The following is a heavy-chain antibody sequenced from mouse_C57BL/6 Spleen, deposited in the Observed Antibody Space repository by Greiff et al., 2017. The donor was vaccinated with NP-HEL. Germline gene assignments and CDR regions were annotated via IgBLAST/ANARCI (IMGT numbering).Heavy chain of an antibody. D-gene: IGHD2-1*01. J-gene: IGHJ2*01. CDR3: ARAYPLYGNYNDY. CDR2: ISSGSGSI. V-gene: IGHV5-17*01. CDR1: GFTFTDYG. Sequence: EVHLVESGGGLVKPGGSLKLSCAASGFTFTDYGMHWVRQAPEKGLEWVAYISSGSGSIYYADTVKGRFTISRDNAKNTLFLQMTSLRSEDTAMYYCARAYPLYGNYNDYWGQGTTLTVSS.